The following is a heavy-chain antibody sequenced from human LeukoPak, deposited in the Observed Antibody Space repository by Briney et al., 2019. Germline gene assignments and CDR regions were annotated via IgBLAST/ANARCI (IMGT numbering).Heavy chain of an antibody. CDR3: ARGPSYFQH. J-gene: IGHJ1*01. CDR2: TYYRSTRYN. Sequence: SQTLSLTCAISGDSVSSNSVTWNWLRQSPSRGLEWLGRTYYRSTRYNDYAVSVRGRITVNPDTSKNQFSLHLNSVTPEDTAVYYCARGPSYFQHWGQGTLVTVSS. CDR1: GDSVSSNSVT. V-gene: IGHV6-1*01.